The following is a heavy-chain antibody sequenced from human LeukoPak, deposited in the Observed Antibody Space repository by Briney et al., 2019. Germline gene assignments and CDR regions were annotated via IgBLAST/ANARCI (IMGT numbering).Heavy chain of an antibody. V-gene: IGHV3-7*01. Sequence: GGSLRLSCAASGFTFSSYWMSWVRQAPGKGLEWVANIKQDGSEKYYVHSVKGRFTISRDNAKNSLYLQMNSLRAEDTALYYCARLGVWSGTYFRYFDFWGQGTLVTVSS. J-gene: IGHJ4*02. CDR1: GFTFSSYW. CDR3: ARLGVWSGTYFRYFDF. CDR2: IKQDGSEK. D-gene: IGHD1-26*01.